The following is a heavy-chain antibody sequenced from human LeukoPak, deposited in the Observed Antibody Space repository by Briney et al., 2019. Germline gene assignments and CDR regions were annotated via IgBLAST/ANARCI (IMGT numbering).Heavy chain of an antibody. D-gene: IGHD3-9*01. Sequence: GGSLRLSCAASGFTFSDYYMSWIRQAPGKGLEWISYISSSSDTIYYADSVRGRFTISRDNAKNSLYQQMNSLRAEDTAVYYCARDYDILAGYHHYFDYWGQGTLVTVSS. CDR3: ARDYDILAGYHHYFDY. J-gene: IGHJ4*02. CDR2: ISSSSDTI. V-gene: IGHV3-11*01. CDR1: GFTFSDYY.